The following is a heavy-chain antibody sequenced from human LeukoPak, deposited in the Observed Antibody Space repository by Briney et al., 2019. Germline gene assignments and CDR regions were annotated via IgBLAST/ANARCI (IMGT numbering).Heavy chain of an antibody. CDR3: ARRPQSFVGASPFDF. Sequence: SGGSLRLSCAASGFTFSDYAMTWVRQAPGKGLEWVSSISGSSSFIYYTYSVQGRFTVSRDNAENSLFLQMDSLKAEDTAVYYCARRPQSFVGASPFDFWGQGTLVTVSS. V-gene: IGHV3-21*01. CDR2: ISGSSSFI. D-gene: IGHD3-16*01. J-gene: IGHJ4*02. CDR1: GFTFSDYA.